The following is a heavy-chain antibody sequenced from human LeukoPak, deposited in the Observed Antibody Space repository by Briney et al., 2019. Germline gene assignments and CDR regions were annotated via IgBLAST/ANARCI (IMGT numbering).Heavy chain of an antibody. D-gene: IGHD6-6*01. CDR3: ARSSYSSSSSV. Sequence: GGSLRLSCGASGLMLSNYWMSWVRQAPGKGLEWVASINSDGSEGYYADVVKGRFTISRDNAKNSLYLQINSLRAEDTAVYYCARSSYSSSSSVWGQGTMVTVSS. J-gene: IGHJ3*01. CDR1: GLMLSNYW. CDR2: INSDGSEG. V-gene: IGHV3-7*03.